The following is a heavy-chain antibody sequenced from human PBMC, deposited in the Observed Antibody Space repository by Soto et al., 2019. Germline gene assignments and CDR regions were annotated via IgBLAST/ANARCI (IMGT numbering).Heavy chain of an antibody. V-gene: IGHV3-23*01. CDR3: AKRRGQPLENWQFDV. CDR2: ISSDGGGT. CDR1: GFSFSDRA. D-gene: IGHD1-1*01. Sequence: EVQLLESGGGLVQPGGSLRLSCVASGFSFSDRAMAWVRQAPGKGLEWVSDISSDGGGTFYANFVKGRFIISRDNVKETIPLQMNRLRDEDTATYYCAKRRGQPLENWQFDVWGRGSLVSVAS. J-gene: IGHJ2*01.